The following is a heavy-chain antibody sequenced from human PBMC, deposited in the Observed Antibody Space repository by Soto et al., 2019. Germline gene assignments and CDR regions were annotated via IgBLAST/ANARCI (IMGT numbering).Heavy chain of an antibody. CDR3: ARAVAAAGTPRQYNWFDP. J-gene: IGHJ5*02. CDR2: IYHSGST. Sequence: SETLSLTCTVSGGSISSYYWSWIRQPPGKGLEWIGYIYHSGSTYYNPSLKSRVTISVDRSKNQFSLKLSSVTAADTAVYYCARAVAAAGTPRQYNWFDPWGQGTLVTVSS. V-gene: IGHV4-30-2*01. D-gene: IGHD6-13*01. CDR1: GGSISSYY.